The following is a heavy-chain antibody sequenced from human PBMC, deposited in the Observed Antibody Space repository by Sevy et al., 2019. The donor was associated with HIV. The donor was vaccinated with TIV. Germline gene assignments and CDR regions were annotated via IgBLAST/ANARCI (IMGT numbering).Heavy chain of an antibody. CDR1: GGSFSGYY. CDR2: IYDSGRT. D-gene: IGHD3-22*01. J-gene: IGHJ4*02. CDR3: ARSLNHYDSSGYQMGFDY. Sequence: GSLRLSCTVSGGSFSGYYWSWIRQPPGKGLEWIGYIYDSGRTNYNPSLKSRVTISVDTSKKQFSLKLNSVTAADTAVDYCARSLNHYDSSGYQMGFDYWGQGTLVTVSS. V-gene: IGHV4-59*01.